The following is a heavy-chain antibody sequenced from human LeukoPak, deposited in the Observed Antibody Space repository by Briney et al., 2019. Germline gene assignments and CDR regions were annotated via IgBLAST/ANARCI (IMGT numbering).Heavy chain of an antibody. V-gene: IGHV1-69*06. J-gene: IGHJ4*02. D-gene: IGHD6-19*01. Sequence: SEKVSCKASGGTFSSYAISWVRQAPGQGLEWMGGIIPIFGTANYAQKFQGRVTITADKSTSTAYMELSSLRSGDTAVYYCAREAAVAGTEYWGQGTLVTVSS. CDR2: IIPIFGTA. CDR3: AREAAVAGTEY. CDR1: GGTFSSYA.